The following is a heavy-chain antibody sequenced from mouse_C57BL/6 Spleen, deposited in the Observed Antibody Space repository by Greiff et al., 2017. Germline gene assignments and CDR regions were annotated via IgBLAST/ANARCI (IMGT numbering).Heavy chain of an antibody. J-gene: IGHJ2*01. CDR1: GYTFTSYW. CDR2: IDPADSET. D-gene: IGHD1-1*01. CDR3: AREIYYYGSSYFDY. V-gene: IGHV1-52*01. Sequence: VQLQQPGAELVRPGSSVKLSCKASGYTFTSYWMHWVKQRPIQGLEWIGNIDPADSETHYNQKFKDKATLTVDKSSSTAYMQLSSLTSEDSAVYYCAREIYYYGSSYFDYWGKGTTLTVSS.